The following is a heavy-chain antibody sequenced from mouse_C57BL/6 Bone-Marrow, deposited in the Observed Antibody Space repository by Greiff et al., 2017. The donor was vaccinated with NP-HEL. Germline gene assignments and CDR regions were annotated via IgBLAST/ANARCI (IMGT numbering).Heavy chain of an antibody. Sequence: QVQLQQPGAELVMPGASVKLSCTASGYTFTSYWMHWVKQRPGQGLEWIAEIDPSDSYTYYTQKFKGKSTFTVDKSSSTAYMQISSLTSENSAVYYCARSGKGFAYWGQGTLVTVSA. V-gene: IGHV1-69*01. CDR2: IDPSDSYT. D-gene: IGHD3-2*02. CDR3: ARSGKGFAY. CDR1: GYTFTSYW. J-gene: IGHJ3*01.